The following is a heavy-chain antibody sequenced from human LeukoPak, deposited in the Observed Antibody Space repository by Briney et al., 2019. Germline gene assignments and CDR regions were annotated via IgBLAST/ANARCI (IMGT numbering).Heavy chain of an antibody. CDR1: GDSISSGGYY. J-gene: IGHJ6*02. Sequence: SQTLSLTCTVSGDSISSGGYYWSWIRQHPGKGLEWIGYIYYSGSTYYNPSLKSRVTISVDTSKNQFSLKLSSVTAADTAVHYCARAKYSNLSYYYGMDVWGQGTTVTVSS. CDR2: IYYSGST. V-gene: IGHV4-31*03. D-gene: IGHD6-6*01. CDR3: ARAKYSNLSYYYGMDV.